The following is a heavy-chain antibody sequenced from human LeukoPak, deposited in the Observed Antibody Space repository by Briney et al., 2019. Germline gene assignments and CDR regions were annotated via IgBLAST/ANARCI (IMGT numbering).Heavy chain of an antibody. Sequence: SETLSLTCTVSGGSISSYYWTWIRQPPGKGLEWIGFIYYSGSTNYNPSLKSRVTISVDTSKKQFSLKLSSVTAADTAVYYCAGIRIPTHTIRKLGSLGQGTLGNVS. CDR2: IYYSGST. CDR1: GGSISSYY. CDR3: AGIRIPTHTIRKLGS. J-gene: IGHJ5*02. D-gene: IGHD3-3*01. V-gene: IGHV4-59*01.